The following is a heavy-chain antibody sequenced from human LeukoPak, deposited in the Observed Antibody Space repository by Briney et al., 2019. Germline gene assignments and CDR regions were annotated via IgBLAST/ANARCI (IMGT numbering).Heavy chain of an antibody. Sequence: GGSLRLSCAASRFTFSNAWMNSVRQAPGKGLELVGRIKSKVDGETTDYAAPVKGRFTISRDDSNNMVYLQMNSLKIEDTAVYYCAIDEPNYAPYDFDYWGQGTLVTVSS. CDR1: RFTFSNAW. D-gene: IGHD4/OR15-4a*01. CDR2: IKSKVDGETT. J-gene: IGHJ4*02. CDR3: AIDEPNYAPYDFDY. V-gene: IGHV3-15*01.